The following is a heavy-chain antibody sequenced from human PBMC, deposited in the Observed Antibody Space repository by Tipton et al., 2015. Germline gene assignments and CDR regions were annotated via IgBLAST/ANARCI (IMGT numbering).Heavy chain of an antibody. CDR3: ASTAGVVATLDY. CDR2: IYFSGST. Sequence: LRLSCTVSGASIGSGGTYWSWIRQFPGKGLEWIGHIYFSGSTFYSPSLKSRLTISKDTSKNQFSLKLSSVTAADTAVYYCASTAGVVATLDYWGQGTLVTVSS. J-gene: IGHJ4*02. CDR1: GASIGSGGTY. D-gene: IGHD5-12*01. V-gene: IGHV4-31*03.